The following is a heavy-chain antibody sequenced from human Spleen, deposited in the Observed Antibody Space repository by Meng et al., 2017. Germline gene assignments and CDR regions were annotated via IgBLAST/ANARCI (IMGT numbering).Heavy chain of an antibody. Sequence: VQLPQGGAGLFKPSETLSLTCAASGVSLSGDYWSWIRQPPGKGLEWIGEINHRGKPTYNPSLKSRVTMSIDTSEKQFSLKLSSVTAADTAVYYCARDAGDLWGQGTLVTVSS. CDR2: INHRGKP. CDR1: GVSLSGDY. CDR3: ARDAGDL. J-gene: IGHJ5*02. V-gene: IGHV4-34*01.